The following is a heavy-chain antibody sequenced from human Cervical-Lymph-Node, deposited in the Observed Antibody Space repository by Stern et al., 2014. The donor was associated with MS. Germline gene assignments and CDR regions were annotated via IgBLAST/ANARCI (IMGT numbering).Heavy chain of an antibody. CDR1: GFPFSTYW. J-gene: IGHJ4*02. CDR2: IKGDGIDT. Sequence: VQLVASGGGLVQPGGSLRLSCTASGFPFSTYWMHWVRQVPGTGLVLVSYIKGDGIDTKYAEAVKGRFTISRDNAKNTRNLQMNSLRAEDTGVYYCARGGDDGSCDYWGQGTVVTVSS. D-gene: IGHD2-15*01. CDR3: ARGGDDGSCDY. V-gene: IGHV3-74*03.